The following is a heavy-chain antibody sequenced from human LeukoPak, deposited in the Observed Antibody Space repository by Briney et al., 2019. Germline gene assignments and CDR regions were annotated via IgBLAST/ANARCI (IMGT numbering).Heavy chain of an antibody. D-gene: IGHD3-10*01. CDR2: INPNSGGT. J-gene: IGHJ4*02. V-gene: IGHV1-2*02. Sequence: ASVKVSCKTSGYTFTGYYMHWVRQAPGQGLEWMGWINPNSGGTNYAQKFQGRVTMTSDTSISTAYMELSRLRSDDTAVYYCARGEKRNYYGSGSYSRFPDYWGQGTLVTVSS. CDR1: GYTFTGYY. CDR3: ARGEKRNYYGSGSYSRFPDY.